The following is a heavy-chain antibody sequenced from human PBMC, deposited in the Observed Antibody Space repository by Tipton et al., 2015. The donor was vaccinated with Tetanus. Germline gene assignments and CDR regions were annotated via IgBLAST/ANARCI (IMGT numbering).Heavy chain of an antibody. D-gene: IGHD6-19*01. J-gene: IGHJ4*02. V-gene: IGHV4-59*01. CDR3: ARGPSYSGAWYHY. Sequence: LRLSCAVYGASFSDYYWGWLRQPPGKGLEWIGYIYYKGSTNYNPSLRSRVTISIDTSSNQFSLKLTSVTPADTAIYYCARGPSYSGAWYHYWGQGAMVTVSP. CDR2: IYYKGST. CDR1: GASFSDYY.